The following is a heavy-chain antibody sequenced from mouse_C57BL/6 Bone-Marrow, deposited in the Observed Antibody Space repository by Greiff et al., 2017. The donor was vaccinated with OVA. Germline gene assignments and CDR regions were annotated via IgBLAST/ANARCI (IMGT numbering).Heavy chain of an antibody. D-gene: IGHD1-1*01. V-gene: IGHV1-63*01. Sequence: QVQLQQSGAELVRPGTSVKMSCKASGYTFTNYWIGWAKQRPGHGLEWIGDIYPGGGYTNYNEKFKGKATLTADKSSSTAYMQFSSLTSEDSAIYYCASITTVPHYYAMDSGVKEPQSPSPQ. CDR2: IYPGGGYT. CDR3: ASITTVPHYYAMDS. J-gene: IGHJ4*01. CDR1: GYTFTNYW.